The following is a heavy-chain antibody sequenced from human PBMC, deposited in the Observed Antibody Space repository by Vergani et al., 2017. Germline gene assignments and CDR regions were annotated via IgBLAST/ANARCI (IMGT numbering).Heavy chain of an antibody. D-gene: IGHD6-13*01. V-gene: IGHV1-46*01. CDR2: INPSGGST. J-gene: IGHJ5*02. CDR3: ARGGAIAAAGRGWFDP. Sequence: QVQLVQSGAEVKKPGASVKVSCKASGYTFTSYYMHWVRQAPGQGLEWMGIINPSGGSTSYAQKFQGRVTMTRDTSTSTVYMELSSLRSEDTAVYYCARGGAIAAAGRGWFDPWGQGTLVTVSS. CDR1: GYTFTSYY.